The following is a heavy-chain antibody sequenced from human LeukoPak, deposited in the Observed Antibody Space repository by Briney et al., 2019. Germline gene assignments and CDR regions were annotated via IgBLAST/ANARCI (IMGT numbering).Heavy chain of an antibody. D-gene: IGHD3-10*01. CDR1: GFTFNNAW. CDR3: AKGSPPGRGAYDWFDP. V-gene: IGHV3-23*01. Sequence: GGSLRLSCAASGFTFNNAWMSWVRQAPGKGLEWVSAISGSGGSTYYADSVKGRFTISRDNSKNTLYLQMNSLRAEDKAVYYCAKGSPPGRGAYDWFDPWGQGTLVTVSS. J-gene: IGHJ5*02. CDR2: ISGSGGST.